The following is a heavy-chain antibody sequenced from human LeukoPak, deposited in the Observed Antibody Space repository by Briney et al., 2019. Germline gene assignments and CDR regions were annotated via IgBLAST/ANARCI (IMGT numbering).Heavy chain of an antibody. CDR2: IYSDGTKQ. V-gene: IGHV3-33*01. CDR1: GFIFNNYG. CDR3: ARDLRSGYFDI. D-gene: IGHD3-22*01. Sequence: PGGSLRLSCATSGFIFNNYGIHWVRQAPGKGLEWVAVIYSDGTKQNYADSVKGRFTVSRDDSKKTGYLQMNNLRAEDTALYYCARDLRSGYFDIWGQGALVTVSS. J-gene: IGHJ4*02.